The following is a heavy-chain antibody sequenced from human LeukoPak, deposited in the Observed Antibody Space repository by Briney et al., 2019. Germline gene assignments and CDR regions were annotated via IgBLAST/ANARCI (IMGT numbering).Heavy chain of an antibody. CDR2: IYYSGST. D-gene: IGHD1-26*01. V-gene: IGHV4-39*01. J-gene: IGHJ4*02. CDR3: ARRVGATTVDY. Sequence: SETLSHTCTVSGGSFSSSSYSWGWIRQPPGKGLEWIGSIYYSGSTYYNPSLKSRVTISVDTSKNQFSLKLSSVTAADTAVYYCARRVGATTVDYWGQGTLVTVSS. CDR1: GGSFSSSSYS.